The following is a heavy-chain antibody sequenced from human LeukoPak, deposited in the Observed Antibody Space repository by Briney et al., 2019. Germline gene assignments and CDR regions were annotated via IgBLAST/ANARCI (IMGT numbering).Heavy chain of an antibody. CDR1: GFTFSSYG. Sequence: PGGSLRLSCAASGFTFSSYGMSWVRRAPGKGPEWVSGISGSGGNTYYADSVKGRFTISRDNSQNTLYLQMNTLRAEDTAVYYCAKVVNGYHFDYWGQGTLVTVSS. CDR2: ISGSGGNT. CDR3: AKVVNGYHFDY. D-gene: IGHD2-2*01. V-gene: IGHV3-23*01. J-gene: IGHJ4*02.